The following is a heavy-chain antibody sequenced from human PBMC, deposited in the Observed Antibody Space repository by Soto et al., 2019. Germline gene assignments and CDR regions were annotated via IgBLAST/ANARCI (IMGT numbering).Heavy chain of an antibody. CDR1: GGTFSSYA. CDR3: ARDTPYYYDSSYNWFDP. Sequence: SVKVSCKASGGTFSSYAISWVRQAPGQGLEWMGGIIPIFGTANYAQKFQGRVTITADESMSTAYMELSSLRSEDTAVYYCARDTPYYYDSSYNWFDPWGQGTLVTVSS. J-gene: IGHJ5*02. CDR2: IIPIFGTA. V-gene: IGHV1-69*13. D-gene: IGHD3-22*01.